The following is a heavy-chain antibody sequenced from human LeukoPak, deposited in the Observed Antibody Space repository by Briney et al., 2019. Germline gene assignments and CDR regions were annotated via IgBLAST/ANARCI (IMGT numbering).Heavy chain of an antibody. D-gene: IGHD6-6*01. CDR1: GFTFSSYA. V-gene: IGHV3-20*04. CDR2: INWNGGST. Sequence: SGGSLRLSCAASGFTFSSYAMNWVRQAPGKGLEWVSGINWNGGSTGYADSVKGRFTISRDNAKNSLYLQMNSLRAEDTAVYYCARDSKYSSSPYDYWGQGTLVTVSS. J-gene: IGHJ4*02. CDR3: ARDSKYSSSPYDY.